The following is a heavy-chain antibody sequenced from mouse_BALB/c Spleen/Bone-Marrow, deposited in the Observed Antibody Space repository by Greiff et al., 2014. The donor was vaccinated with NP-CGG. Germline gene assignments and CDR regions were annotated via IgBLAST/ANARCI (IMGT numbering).Heavy chain of an antibody. D-gene: IGHD3-3*01. V-gene: IGHV1S22*01. CDR3: TRYVGYAMDY. CDR1: GYTFTSFW. Sequence: LQQSGSELVRPGASVKLSCKASGYTFTSFWMHWVKQRPGQGLEWIGNIYPGSVSTNYDEKFKSKATLTVDTSSSTAYMQLSSLTSEDSADYYCTRYVGYAMDYWGQGTSVTVSS. CDR2: IYPGSVST. J-gene: IGHJ4*01.